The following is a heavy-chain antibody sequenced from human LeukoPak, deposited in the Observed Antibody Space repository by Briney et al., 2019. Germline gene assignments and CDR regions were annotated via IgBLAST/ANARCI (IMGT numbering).Heavy chain of an antibody. V-gene: IGHV4-4*07. CDR1: GGSISSYY. Sequence: SETLSLTCTVSGGSISSYYWSWIRQPAGKGLEWIGRIYTSGSTNYNPSLKSQVTVSVDTSKNQFSLKLSSVTAADTAVYYCARSTHYYDSSGYYNPFDYWGQGTLVTVSS. J-gene: IGHJ4*02. CDR3: ARSTHYYDSSGYYNPFDY. D-gene: IGHD3-22*01. CDR2: IYTSGST.